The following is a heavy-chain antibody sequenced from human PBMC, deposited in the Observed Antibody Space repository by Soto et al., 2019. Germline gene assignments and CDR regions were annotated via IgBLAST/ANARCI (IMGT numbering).Heavy chain of an antibody. CDR2: IIPIFGTA. J-gene: IGHJ4*02. CDR1: GGTFSSYA. D-gene: IGHD6-6*01. V-gene: IGHV1-69*13. CDR3: ARDRSVEYSSSPEEYYFDY. Sequence: GASVKVSCKASGGTFSSYAISWVRQAPGQGLEWLGGIIPIFGTANYAQKFQGRVTITADESTSTAYMELSSLRSEDTAVYYCARDRSVEYSSSPEEYYFDYWGQGTLVTVSS.